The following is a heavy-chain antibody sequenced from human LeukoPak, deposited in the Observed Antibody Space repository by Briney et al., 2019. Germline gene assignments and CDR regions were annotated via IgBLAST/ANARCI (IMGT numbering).Heavy chain of an antibody. CDR3: AREDIDSSSYSIDY. J-gene: IGHJ4*02. D-gene: IGHD6-6*01. Sequence: ASVKVSCKASGGTFSSYAISWVRQAPGQGLEWMGRIIPIRGIANYAQKFQGRVTITADKSTSTAYMELSSLRSEDTAVYYCAREDIDSSSYSIDYWGQGTLVTVSS. V-gene: IGHV1-69*04. CDR1: GGTFSSYA. CDR2: IIPIRGIA.